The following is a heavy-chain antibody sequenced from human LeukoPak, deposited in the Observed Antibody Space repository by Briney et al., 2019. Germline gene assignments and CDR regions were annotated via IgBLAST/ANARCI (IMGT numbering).Heavy chain of an antibody. Sequence: ASVKVSCKASGFTFTSYGISWVRQAPGQGLEWMGWISAYNGNANYAQKFQGRVTMTTDTATSTAYMELRSLRSDGTAVYNCARNSGAESGSLYFDYWGQGTLVTVSS. CDR3: ARNSGAESGSLYFDY. J-gene: IGHJ4*02. CDR1: GFTFTSYG. D-gene: IGHD6-13*01. CDR2: ISAYNGNA. V-gene: IGHV1-18*01.